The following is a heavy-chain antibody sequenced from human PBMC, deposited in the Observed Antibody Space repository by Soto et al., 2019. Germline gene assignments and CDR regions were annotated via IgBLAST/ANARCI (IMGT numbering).Heavy chain of an antibody. D-gene: IGHD4-17*01. V-gene: IGHV3-30*18. CDR2: ISFGGGKK. CDR1: GFTFSSYG. J-gene: IGHJ5*02. Sequence: QVQLVESGGGVVQPGRSLRLSCAASGFTFSSYGMHWVRQAPGKGLEWVAVISFGGGKKYYADSVKGRFTISRDNSWNTLFLQKNGLRAEDTALYYCAKYSDNGEHGDWFDRWGPGTLVTVSS. CDR3: AKYSDNGEHGDWFDR.